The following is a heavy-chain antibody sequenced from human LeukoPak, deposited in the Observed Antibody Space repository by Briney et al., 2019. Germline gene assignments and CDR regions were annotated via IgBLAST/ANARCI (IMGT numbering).Heavy chain of an antibody. D-gene: IGHD3-16*02. J-gene: IGHJ5*02. CDR1: GGSFSGYY. V-gene: IGHV4-34*01. Sequence: SETLSLTCAVYGGSFSGYYCSWIRQPPGKGLEWIGEINHSGSTNYNPSLKSRVTISVDTSKNQFSLKLSSVTAADTAVYYCARSDYVWGSYRYKWFDPWRQGTLVTVSS. CDR2: INHSGST. CDR3: ARSDYVWGSYRYKWFDP.